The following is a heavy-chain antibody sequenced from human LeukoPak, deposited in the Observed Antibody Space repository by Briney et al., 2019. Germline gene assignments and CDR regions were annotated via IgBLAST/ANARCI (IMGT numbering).Heavy chain of an antibody. D-gene: IGHD4-17*01. V-gene: IGHV3-21*01. Sequence: PGGSLRLSCAASGFTFNSYSMNWVRQAPGKGLEWVSSIISSSYIYYADSVKGRFTISRDNAKNSLYLQMNSLRAEDTAVYYCARGGSYGDYESRTFDPWGQGTLVTVSS. J-gene: IGHJ5*02. CDR3: ARGGSYGDYESRTFDP. CDR1: GFTFNSYS. CDR2: IISSSYI.